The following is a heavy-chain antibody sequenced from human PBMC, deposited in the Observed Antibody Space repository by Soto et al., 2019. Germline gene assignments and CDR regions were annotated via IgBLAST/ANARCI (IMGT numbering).Heavy chain of an antibody. D-gene: IGHD6-6*01. CDR2: ISSSSSTI. CDR3: ARDKLSIVVRPGPIDY. J-gene: IGHJ4*02. Sequence: GGSLRLSCAASGFTFSSYSMNWVRQAPGKGLEWVSYISSSSSTIYYADSVKGRFTISRDNAKNSLYLQMNSLRAEDTAVYFCARDKLSIVVRPGPIDYWGQGTLVTVSS. V-gene: IGHV3-48*04. CDR1: GFTFSSYS.